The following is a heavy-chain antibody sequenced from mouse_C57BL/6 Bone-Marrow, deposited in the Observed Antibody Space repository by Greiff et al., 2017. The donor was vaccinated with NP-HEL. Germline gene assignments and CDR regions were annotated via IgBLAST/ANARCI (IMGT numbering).Heavy chain of an antibody. Sequence: QVQLQQPGAELVKPGASVKLSCKASGYTFTSYWMQWVKQRPGQGLEWIGEIDPSDSYTNYNQKFKGKATLTVDTSSSTAYMQLSSLPSEDSAVYYCARGGYYDYDFAYWGQGTLVTVSA. D-gene: IGHD2-4*01. CDR3: ARGGYYDYDFAY. CDR1: GYTFTSYW. J-gene: IGHJ3*01. CDR2: IDPSDSYT. V-gene: IGHV1-50*01.